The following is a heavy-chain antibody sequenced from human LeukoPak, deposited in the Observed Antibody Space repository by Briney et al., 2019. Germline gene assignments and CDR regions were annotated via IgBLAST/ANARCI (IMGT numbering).Heavy chain of an antibody. D-gene: IGHD4-17*01. Sequence: GGSLRLSCAASGFTFSSYSMNWVRQAPGKGLEWVSSISSSSSYIYYADSVKGRFTISRDNAKNSLYLQMNSLRAEDTAVYYCARDGGDYEYRYYYYYMDVWGKGTTVTVSS. CDR3: ARDGGDYEYRYYYYYMDV. CDR1: GFTFSSYS. V-gene: IGHV3-21*01. J-gene: IGHJ6*03. CDR2: ISSSSSYI.